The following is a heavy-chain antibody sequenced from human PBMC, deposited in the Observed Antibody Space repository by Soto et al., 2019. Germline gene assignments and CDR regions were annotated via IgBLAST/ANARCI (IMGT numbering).Heavy chain of an antibody. CDR2: IWYDGTYK. D-gene: IGHD6-19*01. V-gene: IGHV3-33*01. CDR3: ARDWLGSGVDN. Sequence: QVQLVESGGGVVQPGRSLRLSCAASGFIFSDYGMHWVRQAPGKGLEWVAVIWYDGTYKYYADSVKGRFAISKDNSNNMLYLRMHSLRAEDTAVYYCARDWLGSGVDNWGQGTLVTVSS. CDR1: GFIFSDYG. J-gene: IGHJ4*02.